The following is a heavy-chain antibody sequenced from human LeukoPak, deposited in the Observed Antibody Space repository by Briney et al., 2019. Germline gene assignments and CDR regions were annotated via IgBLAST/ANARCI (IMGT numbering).Heavy chain of an antibody. CDR2: ITSSSSYI. Sequence: GGSLRLSCAASGFTFSSYSMNWVRQAPGKGLEWVSSITSSSSYIYYADSVKGRFTISRDNPEKSLFPQMDSLRAEDTAAYYCARGSNYLDYWGQGTLVTASS. V-gene: IGHV3-21*01. D-gene: IGHD3-10*01. CDR3: ARGSNYLDY. CDR1: GFTFSSYS. J-gene: IGHJ4*02.